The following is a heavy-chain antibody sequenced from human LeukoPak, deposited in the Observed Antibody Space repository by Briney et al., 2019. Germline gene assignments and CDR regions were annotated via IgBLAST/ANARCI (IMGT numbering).Heavy chain of an antibody. CDR2: IWYDGSNK. CDR3: VRDLRMGYGSGSYYPLSY. CDR1: GFTFSSYG. V-gene: IGHV3-33*01. D-gene: IGHD3-10*01. Sequence: GGSLRLSCAASGFTFSSYGMHWVRQAPGKGLEWVAVIWYDGSNKYYADSVKGRFTISRDNSKNTLYLQMNSLRAEDTAVYYCVRDLRMGYGSGSYYPLSYWGQGTLVTVSS. J-gene: IGHJ4*02.